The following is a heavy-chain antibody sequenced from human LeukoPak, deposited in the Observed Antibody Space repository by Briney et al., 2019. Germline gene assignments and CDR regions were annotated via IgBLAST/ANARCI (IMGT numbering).Heavy chain of an antibody. J-gene: IGHJ4*02. CDR2: IYYSGST. V-gene: IGHV4-59*01. Sequence: PETLSLSRTLSVVSTSIYNSSCVCHPPGKRVEGVGYIYYSGSTNYRPALTCRVTITVDTSKNQFSLKLSSVTAADTAVYYCARVGRLRYFDWALGYWGEGTLVTVSS. CDR3: ARVGRLRYFDWALGY. D-gene: IGHD3-9*01. CDR1: VVSTSIYN.